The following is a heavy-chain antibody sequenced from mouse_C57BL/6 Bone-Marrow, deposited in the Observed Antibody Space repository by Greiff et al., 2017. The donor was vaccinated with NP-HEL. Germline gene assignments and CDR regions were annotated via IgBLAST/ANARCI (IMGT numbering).Heavy chain of an antibody. Sequence: QVQLQQPGAELVKPGASVKLSCKASGYTFTSYWMHWVKQRPGQGLEWIGMIHPNSGSTNYNEKFKSKATLTVDKSSSTAYMQLSSLTSEDSAVYYCARPEALWLRRGDWFAYWGQGTLVTVSA. V-gene: IGHV1-64*01. CDR2: IHPNSGST. D-gene: IGHD2-2*01. J-gene: IGHJ3*01. CDR1: GYTFTSYW. CDR3: ARPEALWLRRGDWFAY.